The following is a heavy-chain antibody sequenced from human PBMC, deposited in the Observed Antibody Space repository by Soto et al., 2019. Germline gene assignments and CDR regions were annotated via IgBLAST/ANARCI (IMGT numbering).Heavy chain of an antibody. J-gene: IGHJ6*02. V-gene: IGHV3-9*01. CDR1: GFTFDDYA. D-gene: IGHD5-12*01. CDR3: AKDIVATVSYYYYGMDV. Sequence: PGGSLRLSCAASGFTFDDYAVHWVRQAPGKGLEWVSGISWNSGSIGYADSVKGRFTISRDNAKNSLYLQMNSLRAEDTALYYCAKDIVATVSYYYYGMDVWGQGTTVTVSS. CDR2: ISWNSGSI.